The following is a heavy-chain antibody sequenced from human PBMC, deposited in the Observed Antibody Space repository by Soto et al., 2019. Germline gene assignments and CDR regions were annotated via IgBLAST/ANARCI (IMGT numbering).Heavy chain of an antibody. V-gene: IGHV1-18*01. D-gene: IGHD3-3*02. J-gene: IGHJ4*02. CDR1: GYSFSNYE. Sequence: QVQLVQSGAELKKPGASVKVSCKASGYSFSNYEISWVRQAPGQGLEWMGWISPNNGNTNYAQKFQGRVIMTTDTFTSTAYMEMRSLRSDDTAVYYCATRQGTIINFGVVTEDDSWGQGTLVTVSP. CDR3: ATRQGTIINFGVVTEDDS. CDR2: ISPNNGNT.